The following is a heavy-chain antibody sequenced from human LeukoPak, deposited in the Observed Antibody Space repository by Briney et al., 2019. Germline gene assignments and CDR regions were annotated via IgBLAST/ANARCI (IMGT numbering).Heavy chain of an antibody. CDR1: GGSISSSSYY. Sequence: SETLSLTCTVSGGSISSSSYYWGWIRQPPGKGLEWIGSIYYSGSTYYNPSLKSRVTISVDTSKNQFSLKLSSVTAADTAVYYCARLEGLWGGYRIDYWGQGTLVTVSS. CDR2: IYYSGST. CDR3: ARLEGLWGGYRIDY. J-gene: IGHJ4*02. V-gene: IGHV4-39*01. D-gene: IGHD3-3*01.